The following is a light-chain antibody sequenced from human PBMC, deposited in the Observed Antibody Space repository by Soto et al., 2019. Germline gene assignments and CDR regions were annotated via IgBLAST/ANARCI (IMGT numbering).Light chain of an antibody. CDR1: QGINSY. Sequence: AIRMTPSPSSLSASTGDRVTITCRASQGINSYLAWYQQKPGKAPKLLIYAASTLQSGVPSRFSGSGSGTDFTLTISCLQSEDFATYYCQQYYSYPQTCGQGTKGDIK. V-gene: IGKV1-8*01. CDR2: AAS. CDR3: QQYYSYPQT. J-gene: IGKJ1*01.